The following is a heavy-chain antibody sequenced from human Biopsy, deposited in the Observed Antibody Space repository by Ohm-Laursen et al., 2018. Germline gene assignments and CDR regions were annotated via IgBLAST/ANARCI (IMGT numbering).Heavy chain of an antibody. Sequence: RSLRLSCAASGFDFGSYGMHWVRQAPGKGLEWVALIWYDGSDQYYADSVKGRFTISRDNSKNTVYLQMNSLRAEDTAVYYCARDRREHYQFDSWGQGTRVTVSS. V-gene: IGHV3-33*08. CDR3: ARDRREHYQFDS. D-gene: IGHD1-26*01. CDR2: IWYDGSDQ. CDR1: GFDFGSYG. J-gene: IGHJ4*02.